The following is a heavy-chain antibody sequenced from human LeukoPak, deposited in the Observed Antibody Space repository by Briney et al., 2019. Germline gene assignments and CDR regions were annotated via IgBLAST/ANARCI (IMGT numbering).Heavy chain of an antibody. CDR1: GGFISSYY. D-gene: IGHD3-9*01. CDR3: ARADYDILTGYFYFDY. Sequence: SETLSLTCTVSGGFISSYYWSWIRQPPGKGLEWIGYIYYSGSTNYNPSLKSRVTISVDTSKNQFSLKLSSVTAADTAVYYCARADYDILTGYFYFDYWGQGTLVTVSS. V-gene: IGHV4-59*01. CDR2: IYYSGST. J-gene: IGHJ4*02.